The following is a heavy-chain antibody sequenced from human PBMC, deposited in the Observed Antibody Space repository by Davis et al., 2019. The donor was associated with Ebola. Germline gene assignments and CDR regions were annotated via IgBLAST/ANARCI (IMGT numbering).Heavy chain of an antibody. D-gene: IGHD3-3*01. V-gene: IGHV4-39*07. CDR1: GGSISSSSYY. Sequence: SETLSLTCTVSGGSISSSSYYWGWIRQPPGKGLEWIGSIYYSGSTYYNPSLKSRVTISVDTSKNQFSLKLSSVTAADTAVYYCARGGDFGVDNWFDPWGQGTLVTVSS. CDR2: IYYSGST. J-gene: IGHJ5*02. CDR3: ARGGDFGVDNWFDP.